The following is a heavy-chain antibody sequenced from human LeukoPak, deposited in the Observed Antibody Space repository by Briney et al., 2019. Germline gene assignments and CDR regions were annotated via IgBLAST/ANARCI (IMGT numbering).Heavy chain of an antibody. CDR1: GYTFTGYY. D-gene: IGHD3-22*01. Sequence: ASVKVSCKASGYTFTGYYMHRVRQAPGQGLEWMGWINPNSGGTNYAQKFQGRVTMTRDTSISTAYMELSRLRSDDTAVYYCARVQDYYDSSGYSYYFDYWGQGTPVTVSS. J-gene: IGHJ4*02. CDR3: ARVQDYYDSSGYSYYFDY. V-gene: IGHV1-2*02. CDR2: INPNSGGT.